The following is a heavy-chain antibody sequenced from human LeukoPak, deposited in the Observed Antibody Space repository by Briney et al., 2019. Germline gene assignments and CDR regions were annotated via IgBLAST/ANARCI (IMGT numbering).Heavy chain of an antibody. Sequence: SETLSLTCTVSGGSISSGSYYWSWIRQPAGKGLEWIGRIYTSGSTNYNPSLKSRVTISVDTSKKQFSLKLSSVTAADTAVYYCARHGSGSYYYDAFDIWGQGTMVTVSS. V-gene: IGHV4-61*02. CDR1: GGSISSGSYY. CDR2: IYTSGST. CDR3: ARHGSGSYYYDAFDI. J-gene: IGHJ3*02. D-gene: IGHD3-10*01.